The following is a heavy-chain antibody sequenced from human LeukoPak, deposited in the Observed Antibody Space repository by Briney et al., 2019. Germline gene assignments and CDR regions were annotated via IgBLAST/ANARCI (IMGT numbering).Heavy chain of an antibody. CDR2: ISYDGNNK. CDR3: AKETGRWELE. D-gene: IGHD1-26*01. CDR1: GFTFSSYG. J-gene: IGHJ4*02. V-gene: IGHV3-30*18. Sequence: GRSLRLSCAASGFTFSSYGMHWVRQAPGKGLEWVAVISYDGNNKYYLNSVKGRFTISRDNSKNTVYLQMNSLRAEDTAVYHCAKETGRWELEWGQGTLVTVSS.